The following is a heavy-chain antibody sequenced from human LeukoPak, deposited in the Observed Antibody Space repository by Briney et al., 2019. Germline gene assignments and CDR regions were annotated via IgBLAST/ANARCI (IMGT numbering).Heavy chain of an antibody. D-gene: IGHD3-22*01. Sequence: PGGTLRLSRVASGHTLSLYWLPWVRESPEKGLECGDNLTQDDSEKQYADSVKGRFTISRDNAETSLYLQMSSLRPEDTAIYYCARDPYNSGGYGAFDIWGQGTVVAVSS. J-gene: IGHJ3*02. CDR1: GHTLSLYW. V-gene: IGHV3-7*01. CDR2: LTQDDSEK. CDR3: ARDPYNSGGYGAFDI.